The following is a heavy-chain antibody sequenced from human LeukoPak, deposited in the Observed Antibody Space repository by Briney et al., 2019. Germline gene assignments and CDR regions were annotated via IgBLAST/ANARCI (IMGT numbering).Heavy chain of an antibody. D-gene: IGHD2-8*01. CDR1: GGSISSSSYY. CDR3: ARYCTNGVCLRVVDY. Sequence: SETLSLTCTVSGGSISSSSYYWGWLRQPPGKGLEWIGSIYYSGSTYSNPSLNSRVTISVDTSKNQFSLKLSSVTAANTAVYYCARYCTNGVCLRVVDYWGQGTLVTVSS. CDR2: IYYSGST. V-gene: IGHV4-39*01. J-gene: IGHJ4*02.